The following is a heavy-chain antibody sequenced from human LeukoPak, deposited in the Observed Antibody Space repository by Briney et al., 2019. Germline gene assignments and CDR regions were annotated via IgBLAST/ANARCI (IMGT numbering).Heavy chain of an antibody. Sequence: SETLSLTCTVSGVSISSSSYYWGWIRQPPGKGLEWIGSIYYSGSTYYNPSLKSRVTISVDTSQNQFSLKLNSVTAADTAVYYCVREILYCSGGSCYRGPFDNWGQGTLVTVSA. CDR1: GVSISSSSYY. V-gene: IGHV4-39*07. J-gene: IGHJ4*02. CDR3: VREILYCSGGSCYRGPFDN. D-gene: IGHD2-15*01. CDR2: IYYSGST.